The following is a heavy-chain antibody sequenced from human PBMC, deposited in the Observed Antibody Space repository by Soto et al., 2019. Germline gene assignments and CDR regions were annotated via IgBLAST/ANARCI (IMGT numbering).Heavy chain of an antibody. CDR1: GFTFSSYG. Sequence: QVQLVESGGGVVQPGRSLRLSCAASGFTFSSYGMHWVRQAPGKGLEWVAVIWYDGSNKYYADSVKGRFTISRDNSKNALYLEMNSLRAEDTAVYYCARGMVWTTVTTYYFDFWGQGTLVTVSS. D-gene: IGHD4-17*01. V-gene: IGHV3-33*01. CDR2: IWYDGSNK. CDR3: ARGMVWTTVTTYYFDF. J-gene: IGHJ4*02.